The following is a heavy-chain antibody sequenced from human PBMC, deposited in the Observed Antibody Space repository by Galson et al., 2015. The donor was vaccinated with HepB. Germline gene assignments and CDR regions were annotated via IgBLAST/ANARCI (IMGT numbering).Heavy chain of an antibody. D-gene: IGHD5-18*01. Sequence: SLRLSCAASGFTFSTYAMSWVRQAPGKGLEWVXGISGSGTSTYYADSVRGRFTLSRDNTKNTLHLQMNSLRAEDTAVYYCTKGYGLFESWGQGSLVTVSS. CDR3: TKGYGLFES. J-gene: IGHJ5*01. V-gene: IGHV3-23*01. CDR2: ISGSGTST. CDR1: GFTFSTYA.